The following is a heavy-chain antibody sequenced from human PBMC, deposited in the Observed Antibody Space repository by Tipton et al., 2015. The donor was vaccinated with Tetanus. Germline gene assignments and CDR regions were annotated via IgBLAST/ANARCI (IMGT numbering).Heavy chain of an antibody. J-gene: IGHJ3*01. CDR3: ARGWGSSWFYV. CDR2: ISGGGDNT. Sequence: GSLRLSCAVSGFTFSKKAMAWVRQAPGRGLEWVSGISGGGDNTHYAESLKGRFTISRDNAKNSLYLQMDSLRAEDTAVYYCARGWGSSWFYVWGQGTMVTVSS. D-gene: IGHD6-13*01. V-gene: IGHV3-23*01. CDR1: GFTFSKKA.